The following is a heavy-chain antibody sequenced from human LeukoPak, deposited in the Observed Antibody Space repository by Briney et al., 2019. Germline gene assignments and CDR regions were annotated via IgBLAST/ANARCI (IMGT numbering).Heavy chain of an antibody. D-gene: IGHD3-10*01. CDR3: ARGIKPGLGEAPAY. CDR2: INYSGST. V-gene: IGHV4-59*01. J-gene: IGHJ4*02. Sequence: SETLSLTCSVSGVHFRTYYLRWLRQPPGKGLEGIGYINYSGSTTYRPSLKSRVTISVDTSKSQFSLKLSSVTAADTAVYYCARGIKPGLGEAPAYWGQGTLVTVSS. CDR1: GVHFRTYY.